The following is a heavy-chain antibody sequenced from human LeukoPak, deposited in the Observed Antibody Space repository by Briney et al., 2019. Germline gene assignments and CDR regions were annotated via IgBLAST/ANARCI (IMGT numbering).Heavy chain of an antibody. CDR2: IYPGDSDT. CDR3: ARYLGYCSSTSCSDAFDI. Sequence: GESLKISCKGSGYSFTSYWIGWVRQMSGKGLEWMGIIYPGDSDTRYSPSFQGQVTISADKSISTAYLQWSSLKASDTAMYYCARYLGYCSSTSCSDAFDIWGQGTMVTVSS. J-gene: IGHJ3*02. V-gene: IGHV5-51*01. D-gene: IGHD2-2*01. CDR1: GYSFTSYW.